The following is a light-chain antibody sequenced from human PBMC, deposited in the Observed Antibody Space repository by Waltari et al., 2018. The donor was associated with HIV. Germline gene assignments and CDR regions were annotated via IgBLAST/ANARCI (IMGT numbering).Light chain of an antibody. CDR3: QQSFT. J-gene: IGKJ2*01. CDR2: AVS. CDR1: ETITKS. V-gene: IGKV1-39*01. Sequence: DIQMTQSPSSLSASVGDSVTITCRASETITKSFNWYQPKLGKAPRLLISAVSTLESGVPSRFSGSAFGTYFNLTISRLQPEDFATYFCQQSFTFGQGTRLQIK.